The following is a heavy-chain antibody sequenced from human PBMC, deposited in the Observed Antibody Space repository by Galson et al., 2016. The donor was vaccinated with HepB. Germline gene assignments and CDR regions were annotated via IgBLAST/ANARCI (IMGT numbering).Heavy chain of an antibody. CDR3: ARVGSSGWSYSYLDY. CDR1: GYTFTGHY. V-gene: IGHV1-2*02. Sequence: SVKVSCKASGYTFTGHYIHWVRQAPGQGLEWMGWINPNGGSTNSAQKLHGRLTMTRDTSVSTAHMELTRLRSVDTAVYYCARVGSSGWSYSYLDYWGQGTLVTVSS. D-gene: IGHD6-13*01. J-gene: IGHJ4*02. CDR2: INPNGGST.